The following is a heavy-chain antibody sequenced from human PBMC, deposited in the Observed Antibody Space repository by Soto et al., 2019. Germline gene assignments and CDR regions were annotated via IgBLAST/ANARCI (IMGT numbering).Heavy chain of an antibody. CDR2: ISPRTTYK. D-gene: IGHD2-21*01. Sequence: QVQLVESGGGLVKPGGSLRLSCASSGFTFSDHYMSWLRRSPGKGLEFLSYISPRTTYKNYADSVKGRFTISRDNAKNSLYQQLNSLRAEDTAIYYCSRGGGGGLCGLWCQVTFVTVSS. CDR1: GFTFSDHY. CDR3: SRGGGGGLCGL. J-gene: IGHJ4*02. V-gene: IGHV3-11*06.